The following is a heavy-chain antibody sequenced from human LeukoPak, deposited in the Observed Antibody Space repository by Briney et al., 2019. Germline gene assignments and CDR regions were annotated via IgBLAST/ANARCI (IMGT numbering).Heavy chain of an antibody. Sequence: SEILSLTCTVSVGSISSSSYYWGWIRQPPGKGLEWIGSIYYSGSTYYNPSLKSRVTISVDTSKNQFSLKLSSVTAADTAVYYCARHRAGDYVWGSYRYPHIDYWGQGTLVTVSS. J-gene: IGHJ4*02. V-gene: IGHV4-39*01. CDR2: IYYSGST. CDR1: VGSISSSSYY. CDR3: ARHRAGDYVWGSYRYPHIDY. D-gene: IGHD3-16*02.